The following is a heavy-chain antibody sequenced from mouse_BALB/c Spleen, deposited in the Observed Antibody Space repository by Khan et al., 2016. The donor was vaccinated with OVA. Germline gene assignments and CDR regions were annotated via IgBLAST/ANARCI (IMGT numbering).Heavy chain of an antibody. J-gene: IGHJ2*01. V-gene: IGHV3-2*02. CDR1: GYSITSDYA. CDR2: ISYSGRT. D-gene: IGHD1-1*01. Sequence: EVKLLESGPGPVNPSQSLSLTCTVTGYSITSDYAWNWIRQFPGNKLEWMGYISYSGRTSYNPSLQSRISITRDTSKNQVFLQLNSVTTEDTATXFCARSVTITTVVATDFDYWGQGTTLTVSS. CDR3: ARSVTITTVVATDFDY.